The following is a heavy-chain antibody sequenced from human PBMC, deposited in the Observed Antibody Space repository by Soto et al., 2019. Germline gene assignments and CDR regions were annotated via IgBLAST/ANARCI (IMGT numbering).Heavy chain of an antibody. D-gene: IGHD2-15*01. V-gene: IGHV4-31*03. Sequence: SETLSLTCTVSGCSISSGGYYWSWIRQHPGKGLEWIGYIYYSGSTYYNPSLKSRVTISVDTSKNQFSLKLSSVTAADTAVYYCARAVEVVATMYNSFNWLDPWGQGTLVTVSS. CDR2: IYYSGST. CDR1: GCSISSGGYY. CDR3: ARAVEVVATMYNSFNWLDP. J-gene: IGHJ5*02.